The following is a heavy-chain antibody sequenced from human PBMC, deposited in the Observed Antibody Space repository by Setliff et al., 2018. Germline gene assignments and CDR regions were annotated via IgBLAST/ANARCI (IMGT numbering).Heavy chain of an antibody. CDR1: EYSFTTYW. V-gene: IGHV5-51*01. CDR3: ARRNTAMVYGFDI. CDR2: IYPGDSDT. D-gene: IGHD5-18*01. J-gene: IGHJ3*02. Sequence: GESLKLSCKASEYSFTTYWIGWVRQMPGKGLEWMGVIYPGDSDTRYSPSFQGQVTISADKSINTAYLQWSSLKASDTAMYYCARRNTAMVYGFDIWGQGTMVTVSS.